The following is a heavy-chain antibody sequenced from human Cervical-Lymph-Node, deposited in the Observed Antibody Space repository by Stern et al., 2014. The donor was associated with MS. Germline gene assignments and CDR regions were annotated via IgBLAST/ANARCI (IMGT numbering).Heavy chain of an antibody. CDR3: ALRRSYYVY. V-gene: IGHV1-69*01. Sequence: QMQLVQSGSEVKKPGSSVKVSCKPSGDTFSNYALSWVRQAPGQGLEWVGGLIPFFGATRYGQKFQGRVTITPEESTGTAFMELSNLTSDDTAVYYCALRRSYYVYWGQGTLITVSS. CDR1: GDTFSNYA. CDR2: LIPFFGAT. D-gene: IGHD4-11*01. J-gene: IGHJ4*02.